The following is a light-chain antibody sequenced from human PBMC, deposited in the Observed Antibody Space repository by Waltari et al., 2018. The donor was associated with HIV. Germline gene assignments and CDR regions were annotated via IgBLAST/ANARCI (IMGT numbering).Light chain of an antibody. CDR2: VHIDGGP. J-gene: IGLJ2*01. V-gene: IGLV4-69*01. Sequence: QLVLIQSPSASASLGASVKLTCTLSSGHSSNAIAWQQQQTEKGPRYLMKVHIDGGPIWGDVSPDRFAGYSSGAGRYLTISSLQAEDAAEYYCQTWGTHVVFVGGTKLTVL. CDR1: SGHSSNA. CDR3: QTWGTHVV.